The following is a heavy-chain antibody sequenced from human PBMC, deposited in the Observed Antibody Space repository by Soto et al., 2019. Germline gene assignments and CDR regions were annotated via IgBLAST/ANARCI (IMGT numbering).Heavy chain of an antibody. CDR1: GYTFTSYG. V-gene: IGHV1-18*01. CDR2: ITPLKGDT. D-gene: IGHD4-17*01. Sequence: QVLLVQSGAEVKKPGASVKVSCKASGYTFTSYGISWVRQAPGQGLEWMGWITPLKGDTQHSQKFQGRVIMTTDISTSTAYLEMMRLISDDPAVYYCAKASGARPEYFQAWGQGTLVTVSS. J-gene: IGHJ1*01. CDR3: AKASGARPEYFQA.